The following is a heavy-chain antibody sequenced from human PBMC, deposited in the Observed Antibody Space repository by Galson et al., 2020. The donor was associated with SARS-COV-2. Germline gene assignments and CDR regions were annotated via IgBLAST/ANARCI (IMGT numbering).Heavy chain of an antibody. D-gene: IGHD6-6*01. CDR2: LGTGGDT. CDR3: ARAPRARPNWYFDL. Sequence: GGSLRLSCAASGFTVSSDDMHWVHQPTGKGLEWVSALGTGGDTFYSGSVKGRFTISRENAKNSLYLQMNSLRAGDTAVYYCARAPRARPNWYFDLWGRGTLVTVSP. J-gene: IGHJ2*01. V-gene: IGHV3-13*04. CDR1: GFTVSSDD.